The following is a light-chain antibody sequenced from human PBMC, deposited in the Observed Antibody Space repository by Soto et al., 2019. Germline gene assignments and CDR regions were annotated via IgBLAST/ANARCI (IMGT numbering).Light chain of an antibody. Sequence: QSALTQPPSASGSPGQSVTISCTGTSSDVGTYNSVSWYRQYPGKAPKLMIYEINKRPSGVPDRFSGSKSGNTASLTVSGVQAEDETDYYCSSYAGDNNFCVFCSYAGTNSLWVFGGGNKLTVL. CDR1: SSDVGTYNS. CDR3: SSYAGDNNFCVFCSYAGTNSLWV. CDR2: EIN. J-gene: IGLJ3*02. V-gene: IGLV2-8*01.